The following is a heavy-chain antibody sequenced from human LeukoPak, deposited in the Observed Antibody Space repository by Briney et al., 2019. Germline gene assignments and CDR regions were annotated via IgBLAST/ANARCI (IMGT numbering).Heavy chain of an antibody. D-gene: IGHD2-15*01. CDR2: IKSKTDGGTT. J-gene: IGHJ3*02. CDR1: GFTFSNAW. V-gene: IGHV3-15*01. Sequence: GGSLRLSCAASGFTFSNAWMTWVRQAPGKGLEWVGRIKSKTDGGTTDCAAPVKGRFTISRDDSKNTLYLQMNSLKTEDTAVYYCTTVSEDTDAFDIWGQGTMVTVSS. CDR3: TTVSEDTDAFDI.